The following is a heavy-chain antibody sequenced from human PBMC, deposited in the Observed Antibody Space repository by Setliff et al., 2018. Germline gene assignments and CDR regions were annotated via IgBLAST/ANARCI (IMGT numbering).Heavy chain of an antibody. J-gene: IGHJ4*02. V-gene: IGHV3-33*03. CDR2: IWSDGINK. CDR1: GFPFTNYW. CDR3: VTDPPGSGWSFDS. D-gene: IGHD6-19*01. Sequence: LRLSCAASGFPFTNYWINWVRQTPGKGLEWVAMIWSDGINKYYGASVKGRFTVSRDNSKKMVYLEMNTLGAEDTALYYGVTDPPGSGWSFDSWGQGTLVTVSS.